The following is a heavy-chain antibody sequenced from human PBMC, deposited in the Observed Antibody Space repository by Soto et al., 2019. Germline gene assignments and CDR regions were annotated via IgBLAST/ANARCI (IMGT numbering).Heavy chain of an antibody. D-gene: IGHD1-1*01. CDR3: ATDSGTSDY. CDR1: GFTFSTDW. Sequence: EVQLVETGGGLVQPGGSLRLSCAASGFTFSTDWMSWVRQAPGKGLEWVANIKQDGSERYYVDSVKGRFTISRDNSRSSLYLQMNSLRAEDTAVYYCATDSGTSDYWGQGTLVTVSS. V-gene: IGHV3-7*01. CDR2: IKQDGSER. J-gene: IGHJ4*02.